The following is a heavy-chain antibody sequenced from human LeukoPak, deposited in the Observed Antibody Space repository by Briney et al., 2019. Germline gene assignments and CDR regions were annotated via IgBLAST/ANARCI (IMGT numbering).Heavy chain of an antibody. Sequence: GGSLRLSCAASGFTFSSYSMNWVRQAPGKGLEWVSYISSSGTTIYYADSVKGRFTISRDNAKNSLYLQMNSLRAEDTAVYYCARDGLFYYDSSGSDPDAFDIWGQGTMVTVSS. CDR2: ISSSGTTI. J-gene: IGHJ3*02. CDR3: ARDGLFYYDSSGSDPDAFDI. V-gene: IGHV3-48*04. D-gene: IGHD3-22*01. CDR1: GFTFSSYS.